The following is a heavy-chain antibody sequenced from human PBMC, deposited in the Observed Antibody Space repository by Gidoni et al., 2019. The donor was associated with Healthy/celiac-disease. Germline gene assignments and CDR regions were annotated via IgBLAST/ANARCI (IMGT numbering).Heavy chain of an antibody. D-gene: IGHD6-13*01. CDR3: ARVYSSSWYLDRWFDP. J-gene: IGHJ5*02. Sequence: QVQLVESGGGVVQPGRSLRLSCAASGSPLRRHAMHGCRQAPAKGLSWVAVISYDGSNKYYADSVKGRFTISRDNSKNTLYLQMNSLRAEDTAVYYCARVYSSSWYLDRWFDPWGQGTLVTVSS. V-gene: IGHV3-30-3*01. CDR2: ISYDGSNK. CDR1: GSPLRRHA.